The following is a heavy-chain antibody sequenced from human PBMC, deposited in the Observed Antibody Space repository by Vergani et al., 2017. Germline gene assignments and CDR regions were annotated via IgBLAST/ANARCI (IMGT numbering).Heavy chain of an antibody. V-gene: IGHV1-18*01. CDR1: GYTFTSYG. D-gene: IGHD2-2*01. J-gene: IGHJ5*02. Sequence: QVQLVQSGAGVKKPGASVKVSCKASGYTFTSYGISWVRQAPGQGLEWMGWISAYNGNTNYAQKLQGRVTMTTDTSTSTAYMELRSLRSDDTAVYYCARGTQSRSTSCYWGLRIDPWGQGTLVTVSS. CDR2: ISAYNGNT. CDR3: ARGTQSRSTSCYWGLRIDP.